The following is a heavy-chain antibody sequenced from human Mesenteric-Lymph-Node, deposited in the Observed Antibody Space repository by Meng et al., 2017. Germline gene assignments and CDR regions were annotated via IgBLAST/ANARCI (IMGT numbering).Heavy chain of an antibody. CDR1: GGSIRSGSYY. Sequence: SETLSLTCTVSGGSIRSGSYYWSWIRQPAGKGLEWIGRIYTSGSTNYNPSLKSRVTISVDTSKNQFSLKLSSVTAADTAVYYCARGSRWRYSSGWKNDYFDYWGQGTLVTVSS. D-gene: IGHD6-19*01. V-gene: IGHV4-61*02. CDR3: ARGSRWRYSSGWKNDYFDY. J-gene: IGHJ4*02. CDR2: IYTSGST.